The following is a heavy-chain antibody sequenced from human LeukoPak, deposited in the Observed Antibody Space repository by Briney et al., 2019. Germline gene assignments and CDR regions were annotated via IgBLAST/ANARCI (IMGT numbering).Heavy chain of an antibody. CDR1: GFTFSSYE. J-gene: IGHJ4*02. V-gene: IGHV3-48*03. CDR3: ARASRAAGLSFDY. CDR2: ISSSGSTI. Sequence: GGSLRLSCAASGFTFSSYEMNWVRQAPGKGLEGVSYISSSGSTIYYADSVKGRFTISRDNAKNSLYLQMNSLRAEDTAVYYCARASRAAGLSFDYWGQGTLVTVSS. D-gene: IGHD6-19*01.